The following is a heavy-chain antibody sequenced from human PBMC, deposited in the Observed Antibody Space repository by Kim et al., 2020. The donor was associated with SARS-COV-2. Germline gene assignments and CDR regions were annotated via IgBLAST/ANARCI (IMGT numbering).Heavy chain of an antibody. D-gene: IGHD3-3*01. CDR3: ARVNPAYFGVVHFDY. V-gene: IGHV4-4*02. Sequence: PSLKSRVTISVDKSKNQFARKLSSVTAADTAVYYCARVNPAYFGVVHFDYWGQGTLVTVSS. J-gene: IGHJ4*02.